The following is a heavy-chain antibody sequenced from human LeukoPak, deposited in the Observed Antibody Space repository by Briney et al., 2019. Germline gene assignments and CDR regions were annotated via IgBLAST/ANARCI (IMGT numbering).Heavy chain of an antibody. Sequence: PSETLSLTWIVSGGSISSSSYYWGWIRQPPGKGLEWIGSIYYSGTTYYSPSLKGRVTISVHTSKKQFSLKLSSVPAADTTVYYCARHPKKDGIVGTTIYDWGQGTLVTVSS. V-gene: IGHV4-39*01. CDR2: IYYSGTT. D-gene: IGHD1-26*01. J-gene: IGHJ4*02. CDR1: GGSISSSSYY. CDR3: ARHPKKDGIVGTTIYD.